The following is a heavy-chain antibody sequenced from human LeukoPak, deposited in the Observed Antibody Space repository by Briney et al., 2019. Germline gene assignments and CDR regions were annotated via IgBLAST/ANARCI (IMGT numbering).Heavy chain of an antibody. CDR2: IRYHGSNK. D-gene: IGHD3-16*01. V-gene: IGHV3-30*02. CDR3: AKDHEGERGYFDY. J-gene: IGHJ4*02. CDR1: GFIFSSYA. Sequence: GGSLRLSCAASGFIFSSYAMHWVRQAPGKGLEGVAFIRYHGSNKYYADSVKGRFTISRDNSKKTLYLQMNSLRAEDTAVYYCAKDHEGERGYFDYWGQGTLVTVSS.